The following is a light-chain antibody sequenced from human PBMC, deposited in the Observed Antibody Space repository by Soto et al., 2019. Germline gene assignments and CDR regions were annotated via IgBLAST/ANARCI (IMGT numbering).Light chain of an antibody. Sequence: QSALTQPASVSGSPGQSITSSCTGSSSDIGRYNYVSWYQQLPGKAPKLIIYEVSNRPSGVSDRFSGSKSGNTASLSISGLQTEDEADYYCGSYTSATTWVFGGGTKLTVL. CDR3: GSYTSATTWV. CDR2: EVS. J-gene: IGLJ3*02. CDR1: SSDIGRYNY. V-gene: IGLV2-14*03.